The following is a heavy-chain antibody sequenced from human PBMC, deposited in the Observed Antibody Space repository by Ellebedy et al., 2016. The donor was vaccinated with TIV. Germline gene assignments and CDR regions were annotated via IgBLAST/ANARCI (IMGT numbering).Heavy chain of an antibody. CDR3: VRTGMGARSI. J-gene: IGHJ4*02. Sequence: PAGSLRLSCAVSAFTSGSSWMKWVRQAPGKGLEWVANINKDGSGKYYVDSVKGRFTISRDNAKNSLYLQMSSLSAEDTAVYYCVRTGMGARSIWGQGNLVSVSS. V-gene: IGHV3-7*01. CDR2: INKDGSGK. CDR1: AFTSGSSW. D-gene: IGHD1-26*01.